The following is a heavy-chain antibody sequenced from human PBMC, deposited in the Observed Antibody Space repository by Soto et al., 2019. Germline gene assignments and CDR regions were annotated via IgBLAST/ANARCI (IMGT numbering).Heavy chain of an antibody. J-gene: IGHJ4*02. CDR3: ARGRGHCSNTKCYIWFDY. Sequence: EVQLLESGGGLVQPGGSLSLSCAASGFTFSTYAMCWVRQAPGKGLEWVSAISGRGGSTYYADSVKGRFTISRDNSKNTLLLQMNSLRAEDTAVHYCARGRGHCSNTKCYIWFDYWGQGTLVTVSS. D-gene: IGHD2-2*02. CDR1: GFTFSTYA. CDR2: ISGRGGST. V-gene: IGHV3-23*01.